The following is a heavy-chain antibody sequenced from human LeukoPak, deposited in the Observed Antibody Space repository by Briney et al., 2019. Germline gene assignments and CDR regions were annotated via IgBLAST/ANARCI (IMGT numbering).Heavy chain of an antibody. J-gene: IGHJ3*02. Sequence: PSQTLSLTCTVSGGSLSSGSYYWSWIRQPAGKGLEWIGRIYTSGSTNYNPPLKSRVTISVDTSKNQFSLKLSSVTAADTAVYYCASRYYYDSSGYHPAGAFDIWGQGTMVTVSS. CDR1: GGSLSSGSYY. CDR3: ASRYYYDSSGYHPAGAFDI. D-gene: IGHD3-22*01. V-gene: IGHV4-61*02. CDR2: IYTSGST.